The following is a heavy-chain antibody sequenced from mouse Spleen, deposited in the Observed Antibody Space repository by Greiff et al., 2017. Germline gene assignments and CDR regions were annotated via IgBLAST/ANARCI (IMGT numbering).Heavy chain of an antibody. CDR1: GYTFTSYW. CDR3: ARGGGRTYYFDY. CDR2: IYPSDSET. Sequence: QVQLQQPGAELVRPGSSVKLSCKASGYTFTSYWMDWVKQRPGQGLEWIGNIYPSDSETHYNQKFKDKATLTVDKSSSTAYMQLSSLTSEDSAVYYCARGGGRTYYFDYWGQGTTLTVSS. V-gene: IGHV1-61*01. J-gene: IGHJ2*01.